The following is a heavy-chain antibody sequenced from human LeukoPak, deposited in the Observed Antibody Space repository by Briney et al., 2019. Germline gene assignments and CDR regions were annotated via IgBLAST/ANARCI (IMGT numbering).Heavy chain of an antibody. D-gene: IGHD6-13*01. J-gene: IGHJ4*02. CDR3: AKDSGSWPYYFDY. CDR2: IYYSGST. CDR1: GGSISSYY. V-gene: IGHV4-59*01. Sequence: SETLSLTCTVSGGSISSYYWSWVRQPPGKGLEWIGYIYYSGSTNYNPSLKSRVTISVDTSQNQFSLKLSSATTADTAVYYCAKDSGSWPYYFDYWGQGTLVTVSS.